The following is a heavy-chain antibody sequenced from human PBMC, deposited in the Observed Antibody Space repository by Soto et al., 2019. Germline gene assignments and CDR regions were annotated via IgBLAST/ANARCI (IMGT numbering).Heavy chain of an antibody. Sequence: SVKVSCKASGGTFSSYAISWVRQAPGQGLEWMGGIIPIFGTANYAQKFQGRVTITADKSTSTAYMELSSLRSEDTAVYYCARDWYYYDSSGYGRFVYWGQGTRATVSS. CDR1: GGTFSSYA. J-gene: IGHJ4*02. D-gene: IGHD3-22*01. V-gene: IGHV1-69*06. CDR2: IIPIFGTA. CDR3: ARDWYYYDSSGYGRFVY.